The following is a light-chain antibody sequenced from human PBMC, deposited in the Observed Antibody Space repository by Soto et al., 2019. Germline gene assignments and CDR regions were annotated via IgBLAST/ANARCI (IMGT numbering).Light chain of an antibody. CDR2: TNT. CDR1: RSNIGTNP. J-gene: IGLJ2*01. Sequence: QSVLTQPPSASGPPGQSVSISCSGSRSNIGTNPVNWYQQLPGTAPKLLFYTNTQRPSGVPDRFSASKSGTSASLAISGLQSEDEADYYCAAWDDSLNSVIFGGGTKVTVL. V-gene: IGLV1-44*01. CDR3: AAWDDSLNSVI.